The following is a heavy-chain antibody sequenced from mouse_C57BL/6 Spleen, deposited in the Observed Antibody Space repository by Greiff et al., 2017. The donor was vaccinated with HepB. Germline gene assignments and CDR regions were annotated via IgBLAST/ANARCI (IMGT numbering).Heavy chain of an antibody. V-gene: IGHV2-5*01. J-gene: IGHJ3*01. CDR1: GFSLTSYG. CDR2: IWRGGST. CDR3: AKSDYDGATWFAY. D-gene: IGHD2-4*01. Sequence: VQLVESGPGLVQPSQSLSITCTVSGFSLTSYGVHWVRQSPGKGLEWLGVIWRGGSTDYNAAFMSRLSITKDNSKSQVFFKMNSLQADDTAIYYCAKSDYDGATWFAYWGQGTLVTVSA.